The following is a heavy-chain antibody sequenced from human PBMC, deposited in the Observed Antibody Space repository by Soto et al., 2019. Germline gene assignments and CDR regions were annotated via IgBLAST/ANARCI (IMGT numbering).Heavy chain of an antibody. Sequence: VGSLRLSCAASGSSFSSFPMHWVRQAPGKGLEWVAVISYEGSEKYYADSVKGRFTISRDNSKNTLYLQVTSLRAEDTAVYYCARARPHCSSTSCYNDYYGMDVWGQGTTVTVSS. CDR1: GSSFSSFP. CDR2: ISYEGSEK. V-gene: IGHV3-30*04. D-gene: IGHD2-2*02. J-gene: IGHJ6*02. CDR3: ARARPHCSSTSCYNDYYGMDV.